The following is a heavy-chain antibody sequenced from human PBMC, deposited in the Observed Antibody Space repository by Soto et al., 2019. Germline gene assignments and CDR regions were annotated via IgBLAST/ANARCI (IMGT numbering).Heavy chain of an antibody. Sequence: EVRLVESGGGLVQPGGSLRLSCAASGLIFSNYKMHWVRQAPGKGLVWVSRINTDGSIIDYADSVKGRFPVSRDNAKTTLYLQMNSLRADDTAVYYCASDTDGLHYWGQGTLVTVSS. CDR1: GLIFSNYK. CDR3: ASDTDGLHY. CDR2: INTDGSII. J-gene: IGHJ4*02. V-gene: IGHV3-74*01.